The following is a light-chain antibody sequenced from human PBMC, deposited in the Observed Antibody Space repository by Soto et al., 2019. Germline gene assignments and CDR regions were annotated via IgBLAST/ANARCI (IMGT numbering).Light chain of an antibody. Sequence: DIVLTQSPGTLSLSPGERATLSCRASQSVSSSYLAWYQQKPGQAPRLLIYGASSRPTGIPDRFGGSGSGTDFTLSISRLEPEDFAVYYCQQYGSSLMYTFGQGTKLEIK. CDR1: QSVSSSY. V-gene: IGKV3-20*01. CDR3: QQYGSSLMYT. J-gene: IGKJ2*01. CDR2: GAS.